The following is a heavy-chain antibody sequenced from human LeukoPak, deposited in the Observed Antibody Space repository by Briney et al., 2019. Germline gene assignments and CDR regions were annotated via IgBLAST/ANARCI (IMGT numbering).Heavy chain of an antibody. J-gene: IGHJ6*02. CDR1: GFSFDDYG. CDR3: ARGLLRSYYYGLDV. D-gene: IGHD2-15*01. CDR2: INWNGGST. V-gene: IGHV3-20*04. Sequence: GGSLRLSCAASGFSFDDYGMSWVRQAPGKGLEWVSGINWNGGSTGYGEAVKGRFTISRDSAKKSLYLQMNSLRDEDTALYYCARGLLRSYYYGLDVWGQGTTVTVSS.